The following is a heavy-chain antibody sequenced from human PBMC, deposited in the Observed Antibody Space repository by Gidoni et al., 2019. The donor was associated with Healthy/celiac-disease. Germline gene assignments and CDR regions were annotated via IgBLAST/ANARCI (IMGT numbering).Heavy chain of an antibody. CDR2: ISYDGRNK. V-gene: IGHV3-30*04. CDR3: ERERGPAATRGAYYYYDYMDV. CDR1: GFPFSRSP. Sequence: QVQLVASGGGFVQPGRSLRLSCAASGFPFSRSPMHWFRQAPGKGLEWVSVISYDGRNKYYEDSVKGRFSIYREKSKNTVYMKMKRLRDEEKAVYYCERERGPAATRGAYYYYDYMDVWGKGTTVTVSS. J-gene: IGHJ6*03. D-gene: IGHD2-2*01.